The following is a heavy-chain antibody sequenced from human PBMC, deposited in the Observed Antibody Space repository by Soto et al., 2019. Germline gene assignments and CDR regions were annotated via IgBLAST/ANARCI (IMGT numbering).Heavy chain of an antibody. CDR2: ISAYNGNT. CDR1: GYTFTSYG. Sequence: QVQLVQSGAEVKKPGASVKVSCKASGYTFTSYGISWVRQAPGQGPEWMGWISAYNGNTNYAQKLQGRVTMTTDTSTSTAYMELRSLRSDDTAVYYCARDRLNQLFFYYYYGMDVWGQGTTVTVSS. J-gene: IGHJ6*02. D-gene: IGHD2-21*01. V-gene: IGHV1-18*01. CDR3: ARDRLNQLFFYYYYGMDV.